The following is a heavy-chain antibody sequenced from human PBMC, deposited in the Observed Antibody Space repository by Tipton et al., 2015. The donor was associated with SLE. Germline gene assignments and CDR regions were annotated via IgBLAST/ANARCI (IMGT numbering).Heavy chain of an antibody. CDR1: GGSISGYY. CDR3: ARGPPFDY. V-gene: IGHV4-34*01. Sequence: TLSLTCTVSGGSISGYYWSWVRQPPGRGLEWIGEINHSGSTNYNPSLKSRVTISVDTSKNQFSLKLSSVTAADTAVYYCARGPPFDYWGQGTLVTVSS. J-gene: IGHJ4*02. CDR2: INHSGST.